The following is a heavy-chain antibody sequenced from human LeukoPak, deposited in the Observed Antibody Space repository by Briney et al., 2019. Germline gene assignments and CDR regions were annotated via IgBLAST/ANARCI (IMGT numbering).Heavy chain of an antibody. V-gene: IGHV1-69*02. J-gene: IGHJ6*02. Sequence: ASVKVSCKASGGTFSSYTISWVRQPPGQGLEWMGRIIPILGIANYAQKFQGRVTITAHKSTRTAYMEMSSLRSEDKDVYYCAGTGYCSSTSCYTWGTNYYYYYRMEVWGQGTTVPVSS. D-gene: IGHD2-2*02. CDR1: GGTFSSYT. CDR3: AGTGYCSSTSCYTWGTNYYYYYRMEV. CDR2: IIPILGIA.